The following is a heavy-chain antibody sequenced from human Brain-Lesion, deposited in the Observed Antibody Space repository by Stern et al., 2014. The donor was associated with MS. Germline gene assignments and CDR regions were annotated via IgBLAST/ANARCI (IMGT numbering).Heavy chain of an antibody. D-gene: IGHD3-3*01. CDR3: ARDQRGITIFGVVTDYYYLGMDV. CDR2: INPNTGGP. V-gene: IGHV1-2*02. CDR1: GYIFTGYY. J-gene: IGHJ6*02. Sequence: VQLVESGAEVKKPGASVKVSCTTSGYIFTGYYIHWVRQAPGQGLEWMAWINPNTGGPKYAQKFQGRVTMCRDTSISTAYVELSSLTSDDTAVYYCARDQRGITIFGVVTDYYYLGMDVWGQGTTVTVSS.